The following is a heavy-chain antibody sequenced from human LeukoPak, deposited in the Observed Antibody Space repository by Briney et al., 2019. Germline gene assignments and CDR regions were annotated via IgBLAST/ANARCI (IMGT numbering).Heavy chain of an antibody. CDR3: ARQTVTTTPFDY. D-gene: IGHD4-17*01. Sequence: SETLSLTCTVSGGSISSSSYYWGWIRQPPGKGLEWIGSIYYSGSTYYNPSLKSRVTISVDTSKNQFSLKLSSVTAADTAVYYSARQTVTTTPFDYWGQGTLVTVSS. CDR1: GGSISSSSYY. J-gene: IGHJ4*02. CDR2: IYYSGST. V-gene: IGHV4-39*01.